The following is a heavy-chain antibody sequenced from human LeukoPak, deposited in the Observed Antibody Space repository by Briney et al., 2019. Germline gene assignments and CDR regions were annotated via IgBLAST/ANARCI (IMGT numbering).Heavy chain of an antibody. V-gene: IGHV3-23*01. D-gene: IGHD6-13*01. J-gene: IGHJ6*03. CDR2: ISGSGGST. CDR1: GFTFSSYA. Sequence: GGSLRLSCAASGFTFSSYAMSWVRQAPGKGLEWISAISGSGGSTYYADSVKGRFTISRDNSKNTLYLQMNSLRAEDTAVYYCAKSFHPHQADYYYYYYMDVWGKGTTVTVSS. CDR3: AKSFHPHQADYYYYYYMDV.